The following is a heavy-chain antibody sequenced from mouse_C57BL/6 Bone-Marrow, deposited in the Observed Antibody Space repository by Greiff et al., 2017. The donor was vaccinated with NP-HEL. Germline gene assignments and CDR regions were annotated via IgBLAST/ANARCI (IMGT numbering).Heavy chain of an antibody. CDR2: IYPSDSET. Sequence: QVQLKQSGAELVRPGSSVKLSCKASGYTFTSYWMDWVKQRPGQGLEWIGNIYPSDSETHYNQKFKDKATLTVDKSSSTAYMQLSSLTSEDSAVYYCAIYDGYPYAMDYWGQGTSVTVSS. CDR3: AIYDGYPYAMDY. V-gene: IGHV1-61*01. CDR1: GYTFTSYW. D-gene: IGHD2-3*01. J-gene: IGHJ4*01.